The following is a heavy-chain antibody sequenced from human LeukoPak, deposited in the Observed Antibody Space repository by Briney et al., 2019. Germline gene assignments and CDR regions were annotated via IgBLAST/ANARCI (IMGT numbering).Heavy chain of an antibody. J-gene: IGHJ5*02. CDR2: IGTAGDT. V-gene: IGHV3-13*01. CDR1: GFTFSSYD. Sequence: GGSLRLSCAASGFTFSSYDMHWVRQATGKGLEWVSAIGTAGDTYYPGSVKGRFTISRENAKNSLYLQMNSLRAGDTAVYYCARAVWFGELFWFDPWGQGTLVTVSS. CDR3: ARAVWFGELFWFDP. D-gene: IGHD3-10*01.